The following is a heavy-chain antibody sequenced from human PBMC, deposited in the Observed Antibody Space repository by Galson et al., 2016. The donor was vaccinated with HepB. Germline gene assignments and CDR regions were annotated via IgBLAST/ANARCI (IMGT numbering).Heavy chain of an antibody. D-gene: IGHD2-2*01. CDR2: FHHSGST. V-gene: IGHV4-4*02. CDR1: NGSIARNLW. CDR3: ATRSHQVRPFDS. Sequence: SETLSLTCAVSNGSIARNLWLNWVRQSPGKGLQWIGEFHHSGSTNYNPSLRSRVAMSVDTSKNAFSLKLSSLSAADTAVYYCATRSHQVRPFDSWGQGTLVTVSS. J-gene: IGHJ4*02.